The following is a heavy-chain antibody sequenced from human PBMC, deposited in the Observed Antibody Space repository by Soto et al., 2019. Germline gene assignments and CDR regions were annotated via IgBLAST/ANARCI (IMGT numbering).Heavy chain of an antibody. Sequence: SQTLSLTCAISGDSVSSYSAAWNWIRQSPSGGLEWLGRTYYRSRFFSDYAESVKSRIIIDPDTSKNQFSLQLKSVTPEDTAVYYCVRDRYSSSGWFDPWGQGTPVTVSS. D-gene: IGHD3-10*01. CDR1: GDSVSSYSAA. J-gene: IGHJ5*02. V-gene: IGHV6-1*01. CDR3: VRDRYSSSGWFDP. CDR2: TYYRSRFFS.